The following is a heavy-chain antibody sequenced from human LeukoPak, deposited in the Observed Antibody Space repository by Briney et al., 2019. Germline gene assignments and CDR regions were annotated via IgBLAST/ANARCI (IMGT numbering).Heavy chain of an antibody. CDR3: ARGGSGYDPYYYYYMDV. J-gene: IGHJ6*03. CDR2: INPNNGGT. Sequence: GASVKVSCKASGYTFTGYYMHWVRQAPGQGLEWMGWINPNNGGTNYAQKFQGRVTMTRDTSISTAYMELSRLRSDDTAVYYCARGGSGYDPYYYYYMDVWGKGTTVTVSS. CDR1: GYTFTGYY. V-gene: IGHV1-2*02. D-gene: IGHD5-12*01.